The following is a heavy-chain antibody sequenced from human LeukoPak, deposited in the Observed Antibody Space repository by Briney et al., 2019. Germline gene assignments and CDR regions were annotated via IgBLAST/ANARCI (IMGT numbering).Heavy chain of an antibody. V-gene: IGHV3-53*04. CDR2: IYSGGET. Sequence: GGCLRLSCAASGFSVCNTYISWVRQAPGKGLEWVSIIYSGGETYYTDSVKGRFTISRRNSENPLCLQMNSLRTEDTAVYYCAKVSGGGYPLGYWGQGTLVTVPS. D-gene: IGHD5-12*01. CDR3: AKVSGGGYPLGY. J-gene: IGHJ4*02. CDR1: GFSVCNTY.